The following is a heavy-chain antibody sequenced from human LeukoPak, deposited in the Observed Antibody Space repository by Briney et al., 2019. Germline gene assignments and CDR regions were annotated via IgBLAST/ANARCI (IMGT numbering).Heavy chain of an antibody. CDR3: ARGIYCSISSCYYYFDY. D-gene: IGHD2-2*01. V-gene: IGHV4-59*01. Sequence: PSETLSLTCTVSGDSISSYYWSWIRQPPGKGLEWIGYIYYSGSTNYNPSLKSRVTISVDTSKNQFSLKLNSVTAADTAVYYCARGIYCSISSCYYYFDYWGQGTLVTVSS. J-gene: IGHJ4*02. CDR1: GDSISSYY. CDR2: IYYSGST.